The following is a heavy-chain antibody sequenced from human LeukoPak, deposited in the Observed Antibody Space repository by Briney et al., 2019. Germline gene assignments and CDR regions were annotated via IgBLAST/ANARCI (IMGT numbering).Heavy chain of an antibody. CDR2: INPSSGGT. J-gene: IGHJ4*02. CDR1: GYTFTDYY. Sequence: ASVKVSCKTSGYTFTDYYLHWIRQAPGQGLEWLGWINPSSGGTNYALKSKNWVTLTRDTSISTAYVEVTRLRSDDTAVYFCARGLGPGDYFDYWGQGSLVTVSS. V-gene: IGHV1-2*04. D-gene: IGHD7-27*01. CDR3: ARGLGPGDYFDY.